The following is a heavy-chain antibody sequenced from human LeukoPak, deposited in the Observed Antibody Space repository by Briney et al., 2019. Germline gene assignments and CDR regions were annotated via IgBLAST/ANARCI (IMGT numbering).Heavy chain of an antibody. CDR2: IYYSGNT. CDR3: ARVLDGYNDY. J-gene: IGHJ4*02. V-gene: IGHV4-59*01. CDR1: GGSISSYY. Sequence: SETLSLTCAVSGGSISSYYWSWIRQPPGKGLEWSGYIYYSGNTNYNPSLKSRVTISVDTSKNQFSLKLSSVTAADTAVYYCARVLDGYNDYWGQGTLVTVSS. D-gene: IGHD5-24*01.